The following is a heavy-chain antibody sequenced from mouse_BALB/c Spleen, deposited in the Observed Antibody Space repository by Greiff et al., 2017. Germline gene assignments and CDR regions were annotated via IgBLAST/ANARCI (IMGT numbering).Heavy chain of an antibody. Sequence: VKLVESGAELVRPGSSVKISCKASGYAFSSYWMNWVKQRPGQGLEWIGQIYPGDGDTNYNGKFKGKATLTADKSSSTAYMQLSSLTSEDSAVYFCAIITTVWGDFDYWGQGTTLTVSS. D-gene: IGHD1-1*01. J-gene: IGHJ2*01. CDR2: IYPGDGDT. CDR3: AIITTVWGDFDY. V-gene: IGHV1-80*01. CDR1: GYAFSSYW.